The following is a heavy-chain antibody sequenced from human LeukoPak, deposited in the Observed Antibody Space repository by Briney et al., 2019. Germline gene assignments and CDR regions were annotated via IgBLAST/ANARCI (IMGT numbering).Heavy chain of an antibody. CDR2: ISAYNGNT. CDR3: ASVSGTAPYGMDV. Sequence: GASVKVSCKASGYTFTSYDINWVRQAPGQGLEWMGWISAYNGNTNYAQKLQGRVTMTTDTSTSTAYMELRSLRSDDTAVYYCASVSGTAPYGMDVWGQGTTVTVSS. CDR1: GYTFTSYD. D-gene: IGHD6-25*01. V-gene: IGHV1-18*01. J-gene: IGHJ6*02.